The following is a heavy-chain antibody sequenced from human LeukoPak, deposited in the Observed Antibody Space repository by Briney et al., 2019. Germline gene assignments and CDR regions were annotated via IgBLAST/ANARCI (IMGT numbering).Heavy chain of an antibody. CDR1: GYTFTGYY. CDR2: MNPNSGNT. Sequence: GASVKVSCKASGYTFTGYYMHWVRQAPGQGLEWMGWMNPNSGNTGYAQKFQGRVTMTSNTPISTAYMELSSLTSEDTAVYYCAIMGVAASYDAFDIWGQGTMVTVSS. D-gene: IGHD2-15*01. J-gene: IGHJ3*02. CDR3: AIMGVAASYDAFDI. V-gene: IGHV1-8*02.